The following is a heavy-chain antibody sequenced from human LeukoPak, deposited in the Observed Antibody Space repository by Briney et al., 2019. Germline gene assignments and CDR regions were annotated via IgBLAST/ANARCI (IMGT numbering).Heavy chain of an antibody. CDR2: IKQDGSEK. V-gene: IGHV3-7*01. J-gene: IGHJ4*02. Sequence: GGSLRLSCAVSGFTFSSYWMNWVRQAPGKGLEWVANIKQDGSEKNYVDSVKGRFTISRDNAKSSLFLQMNSLRAEDTAVYYCARTTGGVRGVIRTYYFDYWGRGTLVTVSS. CDR3: ARTTGGVRGVIRTYYFDY. CDR1: GFTFSSYW. D-gene: IGHD3-10*01.